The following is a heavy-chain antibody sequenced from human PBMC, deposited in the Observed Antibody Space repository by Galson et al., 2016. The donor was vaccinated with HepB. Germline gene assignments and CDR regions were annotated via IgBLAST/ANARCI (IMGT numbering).Heavy chain of an antibody. D-gene: IGHD4-23*01. CDR3: VRDHSVVPTTAYNWFDP. V-gene: IGHV3-74*01. CDR1: GFAFSSHW. Sequence: SLRLSCAASGFAFSSHWMHWVRQDIGKGLVWVSRINSDGTISNYADSVKGRFTISRDNAKNTLYLQMNSLRAEDTAVYFCVRDHSVVPTTAYNWFDPWGRGTLVTVSS. CDR2: INSDGTIS. J-gene: IGHJ5*02.